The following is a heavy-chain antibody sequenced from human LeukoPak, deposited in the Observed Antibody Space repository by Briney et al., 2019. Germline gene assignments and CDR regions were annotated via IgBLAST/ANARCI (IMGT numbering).Heavy chain of an antibody. CDR2: IYTSGST. Sequence: SETLSLTCTVSGGSISSSSYYWSWIRQPAGKGLEWIGRIYTSGSTNYNPSLKSRVTISVDTSKNQFSLKLSSVTAADTAVYYCARAELGSDDAFDTWGQGTMVTVSS. V-gene: IGHV4-61*02. J-gene: IGHJ3*02. CDR1: GGSISSSSYY. D-gene: IGHD7-27*01. CDR3: ARAELGSDDAFDT.